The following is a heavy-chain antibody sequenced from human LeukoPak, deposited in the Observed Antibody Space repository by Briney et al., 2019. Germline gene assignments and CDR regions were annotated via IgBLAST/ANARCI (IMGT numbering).Heavy chain of an antibody. V-gene: IGHV1-24*01. CDR1: GYTLTELS. CDR3: ATDQNYGGNSASGY. CDR2: FDPEDGET. Sequence: ASVKVSCKVSGYTLTELSMHWVRQAPGKGLEWMGGFDPEDGETIYAQKFQGRVTMTEDTSTDTAYMELSSLRSEDTAVYYCATDQNYGGNSASGYWGQGTLVTVSS. D-gene: IGHD4-23*01. J-gene: IGHJ4*02.